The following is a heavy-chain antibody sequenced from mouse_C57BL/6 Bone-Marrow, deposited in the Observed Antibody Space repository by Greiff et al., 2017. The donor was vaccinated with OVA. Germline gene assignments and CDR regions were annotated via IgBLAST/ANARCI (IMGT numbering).Heavy chain of an antibody. D-gene: IGHD1-1*01. CDR2: IDPANDNT. V-gene: IGHV14-3*01. CDR3: DSGSYGSSCYAMDY. Sequence: EVQLQQSVAELVRPGASVKLSCTASGFNFTNTYMHWVKQRPEQGLEWIGGIDPANDNTKYAPKFQGKATLTADTSSNTAYMQLSSLSSEDTAVYCGDSGSYGSSCYAMDYWGQGTSVTVSS. CDR1: GFNFTNTY. J-gene: IGHJ4*01.